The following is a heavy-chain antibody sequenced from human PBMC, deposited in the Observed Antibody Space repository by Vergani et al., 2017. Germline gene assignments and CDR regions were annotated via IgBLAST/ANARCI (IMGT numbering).Heavy chain of an antibody. Sequence: QVQLVQSGAEVKKPGASVKVSCKASGYTFTSYYMHWVRQAPGQGLEWMGIINPSGGSTSYAQKFQGRVTMTRDTSTSTVYMELSSLRSEDTAVYYCARARQTVTDKLNFDYCGQGTLVTVSS. J-gene: IGHJ4*02. CDR2: INPSGGST. CDR1: GYTFTSYY. CDR3: ARARQTVTDKLNFDY. V-gene: IGHV1-46*01. D-gene: IGHD4-17*01.